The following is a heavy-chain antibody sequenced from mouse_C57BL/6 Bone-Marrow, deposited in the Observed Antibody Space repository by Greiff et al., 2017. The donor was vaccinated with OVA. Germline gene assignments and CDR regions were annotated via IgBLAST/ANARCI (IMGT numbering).Heavy chain of an antibody. V-gene: IGHV1-61*01. CDR3: ARGSYYSKGGRY. J-gene: IGHJ2*01. CDR2: IYPSDSET. CDR1: GYTFTSYW. Sequence: QVQLQQPGAELVRPGSSVKLSCKASGYTFTSYWMDWVKQRPGQGLEWIGNIYPSDSETHYNQKFKDKATLTVDKSSSTAYMQLSSLTSEDSAVYYCARGSYYSKGGRYWGQGTTLTVSS. D-gene: IGHD2-5*01.